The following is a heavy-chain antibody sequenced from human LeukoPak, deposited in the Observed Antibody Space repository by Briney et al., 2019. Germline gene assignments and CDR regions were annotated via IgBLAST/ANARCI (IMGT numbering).Heavy chain of an antibody. CDR2: INPSGGST. J-gene: IGHJ6*03. CDR1: GYTFTSYY. D-gene: IGHD5-18*01. Sequence: ASVKVSCKASGYTFTSYYMHWVRQAPGQGLEWMGIINPSGGSTSYAQKFQGRVTMTRDTSTSTVYMELSSLRAEDTAVYYCAKGSESGYSYGYSYYYMDVWGKGTTVTVSS. V-gene: IGHV1-46*01. CDR3: AKGSESGYSYGYSYYYMDV.